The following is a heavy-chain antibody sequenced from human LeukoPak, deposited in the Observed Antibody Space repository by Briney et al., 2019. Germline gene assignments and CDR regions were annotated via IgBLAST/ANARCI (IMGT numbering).Heavy chain of an antibody. CDR3: AREYSAFDY. Sequence: SETLSLTCTVSGDPISSHSDYKWTWIRQSPQKGLEWFGYIYYTGSTNYNPSLRSRLTISVDTSMNQFSLRLTAVTAADTAVYYCAREYSAFDYRGQGALVTVSS. CDR2: IYYTGST. V-gene: IGHV4-61*08. CDR1: GDPISSHSDY. J-gene: IGHJ4*02. D-gene: IGHD4-11*01.